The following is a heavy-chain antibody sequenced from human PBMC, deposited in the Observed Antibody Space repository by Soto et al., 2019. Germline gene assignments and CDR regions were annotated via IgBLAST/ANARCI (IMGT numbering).Heavy chain of an antibody. CDR3: ASYDSSGWSRYYFDY. J-gene: IGHJ4*02. CDR1: GGSISSSSYY. V-gene: IGHV4-39*01. D-gene: IGHD3-22*01. Sequence: PSETLSLTCTVSGGSISSSSYYWGWIRQPPGKGLEWIGSIYYSGSTYYNQSLKSRVTIPVDTSKNQFSLKLSSVTAADTAVYYCASYDSSGWSRYYFDYWGQGTLVTVS. CDR2: IYYSGST.